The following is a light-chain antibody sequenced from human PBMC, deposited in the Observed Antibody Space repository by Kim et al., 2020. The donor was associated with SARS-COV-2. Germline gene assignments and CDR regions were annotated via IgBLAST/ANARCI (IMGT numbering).Light chain of an antibody. CDR3: CSYAGSSTFT. V-gene: IGLV2-23*02. J-gene: IGLJ2*01. CDR1: SGDAGAYNL. CDR2: GVT. Sequence: GQSVTISCSGTSGDAGAYNLVSWYHKHPGKAPKILIYGVTKRPSGVSNRFTGSKSDNTASLTIYGLQAEDEADYYCCSYAGSSTFTFGGGTQLTVL.